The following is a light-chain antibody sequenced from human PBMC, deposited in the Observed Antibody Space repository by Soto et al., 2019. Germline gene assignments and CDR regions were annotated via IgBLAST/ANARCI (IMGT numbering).Light chain of an antibody. CDR3: QQYDSSPLT. CDR1: QTVSSSY. Sequence: EIELTQSPGTRSLSPGERVTLSCRASQTVSSSYLAWYQQTPDQPHRLLIYGASRWDSGIPDRFSGSGSGTDFTLSISRLEPEDFGVYYCQQYDSSPLTFGGGTKVEIK. J-gene: IGKJ4*01. CDR2: GAS. V-gene: IGKV3-20*01.